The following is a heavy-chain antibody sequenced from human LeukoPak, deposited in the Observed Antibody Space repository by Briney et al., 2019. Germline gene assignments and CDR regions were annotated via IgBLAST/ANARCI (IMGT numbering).Heavy chain of an antibody. D-gene: IGHD2-21*02. Sequence: ASVKVSCKASGGTFRTSGVNWVRQAPGQRLEWMGGIIPIFGTANYAQKFQGRVTITADESTSTAYMELNSLRAEDTAVYYCAREQSGGDYYSYAFDIWGQGTMVTVSS. CDR3: AREQSGGDYYSYAFDI. V-gene: IGHV1-69*13. CDR2: IIPIFGTA. J-gene: IGHJ3*02. CDR1: GGTFRTSG.